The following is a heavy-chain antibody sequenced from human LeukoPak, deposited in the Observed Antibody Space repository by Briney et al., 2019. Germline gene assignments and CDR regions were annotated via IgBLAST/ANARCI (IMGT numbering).Heavy chain of an antibody. CDR3: AREVFWSQRKRITMIGPDY. Sequence: PSGTLSLTCTVSGGSISSYYWSWIRQPPGKGLEWIGEINHSGSTNYNPSLKSRVTISVDTSKNQFSLKLSSVTAADTAVYYCAREVFWSQRKRITMIGPDYWGQGTLVTVSS. J-gene: IGHJ4*02. CDR2: INHSGST. CDR1: GGSISSYY. V-gene: IGHV4-34*01. D-gene: IGHD3-22*01.